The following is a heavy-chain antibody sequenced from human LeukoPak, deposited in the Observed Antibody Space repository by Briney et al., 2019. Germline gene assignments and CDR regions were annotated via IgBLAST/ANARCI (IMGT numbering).Heavy chain of an antibody. CDR1: GGSISSYY. CDR3: ARATTVVFDP. Sequence: PSETLSLTCTVSGGSISSYYWSWIRQPPGKGLEWIGYIYYSGSTNYNPSLKSRVTMSVDTSKNQFSLKLSSVTAADTAVYYCARATTVVFDPWGQGTLVTVSS. CDR2: IYYSGST. V-gene: IGHV4-59*12. D-gene: IGHD4-11*01. J-gene: IGHJ5*02.